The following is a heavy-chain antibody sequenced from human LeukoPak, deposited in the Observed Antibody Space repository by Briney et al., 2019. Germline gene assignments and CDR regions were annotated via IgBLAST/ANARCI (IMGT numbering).Heavy chain of an antibody. D-gene: IGHD3-22*01. V-gene: IGHV4-31*03. CDR3: ASSKLGARDYYDSSGYFLYFDY. Sequence: SETLSLTCTVSGGSISIGGYYWSWIRQHPGKGLEWIGYIYYSGSTYYNPSLKSRVTISVDTSKNQFSLKLSSVTAADTAVYYCASSKLGARDYYDSSGYFLYFDYWGQGTLVTVSS. CDR1: GGSISIGGYY. J-gene: IGHJ4*02. CDR2: IYYSGST.